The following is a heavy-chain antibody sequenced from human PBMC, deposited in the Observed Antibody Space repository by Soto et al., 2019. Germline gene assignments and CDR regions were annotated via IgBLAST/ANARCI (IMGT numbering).Heavy chain of an antibody. V-gene: IGHV2-26*01. D-gene: IGHD6-13*01. Sequence: QVTLKESGPVLVKPTETLTLTCTVSGFSLSNARMGVSWIRQPPGKALEWLAHIFSNDEKSYSTSLKSRLTISKDTSKSQVVLTMTNMDPVDTATYYCARIKDIAAAGTEWYFDLWGRGTLVTVSS. J-gene: IGHJ2*01. CDR2: IFSNDEK. CDR1: GFSLSNARMG. CDR3: ARIKDIAAAGTEWYFDL.